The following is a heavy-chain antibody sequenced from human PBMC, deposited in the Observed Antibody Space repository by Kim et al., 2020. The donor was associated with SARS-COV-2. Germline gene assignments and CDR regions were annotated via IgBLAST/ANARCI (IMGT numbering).Heavy chain of an antibody. J-gene: IGHJ4*02. Sequence: QKFQGRVTITRDTSASTAYMELSRLRSEDTAVYYCARDGTTRNGGYYFDYWGQGALVTVSS. V-gene: IGHV1-3*01. CDR3: ARDGTTRNGGYYFDY. D-gene: IGHD1-1*01.